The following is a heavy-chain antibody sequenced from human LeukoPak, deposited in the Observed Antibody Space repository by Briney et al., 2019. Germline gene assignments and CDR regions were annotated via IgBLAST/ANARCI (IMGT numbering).Heavy chain of an antibody. D-gene: IGHD3-10*01. V-gene: IGHV4-61*05. CDR3: ARMQVYYGLDY. CDR2: IYYSGST. Sequence: SETLSLICTVSGGSISRSGYYWGWIRQPPGKGLEWIGYIYYSGSTNYNPSLKSRVTISVDTSKNQFSLKLSSVTAADTAVYYCARMQVYYGLDYWGQGTLATVSS. J-gene: IGHJ4*02. CDR1: GGSISRSGYY.